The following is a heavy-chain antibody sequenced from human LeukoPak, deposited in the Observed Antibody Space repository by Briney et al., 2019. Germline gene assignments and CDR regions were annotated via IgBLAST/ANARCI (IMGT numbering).Heavy chain of an antibody. J-gene: IGHJ3*02. Sequence: GGSLRLSCAASGFTFSSYSMNWVRQAPGKGLEWVSSISSSSSYIYYADSVKGRFTISRDNAKSSLYLQMNSLRAEDTAVYYCATLLLTNAFDIWGQRTMVTVSS. D-gene: IGHD3-22*01. CDR2: ISSSSSYI. CDR3: ATLLLTNAFDI. V-gene: IGHV3-21*01. CDR1: GFTFSSYS.